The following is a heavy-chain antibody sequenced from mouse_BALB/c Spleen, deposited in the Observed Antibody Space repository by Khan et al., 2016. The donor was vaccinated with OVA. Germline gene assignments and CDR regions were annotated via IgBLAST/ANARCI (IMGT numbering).Heavy chain of an antibody. CDR3: ARINA. Sequence: EVELVESGAELVKPGASVKLSCTASGFNIKDTYMHWVKQRPEQGLEWIGRIDPANGNTKYDPKFQGKATITADTSSNTACLQLSSLTSEDTAGYYCARINAWGQGTTLTVSA. CDR1: GFNIKDTY. CDR2: IDPANGNT. V-gene: IGHV14-3*02. J-gene: IGHJ2*01.